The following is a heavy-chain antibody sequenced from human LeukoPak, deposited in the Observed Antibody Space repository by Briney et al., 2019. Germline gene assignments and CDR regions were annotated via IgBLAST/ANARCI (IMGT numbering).Heavy chain of an antibody. CDR3: ARRYCSSTSCLIDY. CDR1: GFTFSSYE. D-gene: IGHD2-2*01. J-gene: IGHJ4*02. V-gene: IGHV3-48*03. Sequence: PGGSLRLSCAASGFTFSSYEMNWVRQAPGKGLEWLSYISSSGTTIYYADSVKGRFTISRDNAKNSLYPQMNSLRAEDTAVYYCARRYCSSTSCLIDYWGQGTLVTVSS. CDR2: ISSSGTTI.